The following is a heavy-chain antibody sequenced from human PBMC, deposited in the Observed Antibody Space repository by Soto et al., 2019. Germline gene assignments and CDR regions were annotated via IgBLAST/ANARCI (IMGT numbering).Heavy chain of an antibody. V-gene: IGHV3-66*01. D-gene: IGHD3-3*02. J-gene: IGHJ6*03. Sequence: EVQLVESGGGLVQPGGSLRLSCAASGFTVSSNYMSWVRQAPGKGLEWVSVIYSGGSTYYADSVKDRFTISRDNSKNTLYRQMNSLRAEDTAVYYCATTLEFYYYSYYMDVWGKGTTVTVSS. CDR3: ATTLEFYYYSYYMDV. CDR1: GFTVSSNY. CDR2: IYSGGST.